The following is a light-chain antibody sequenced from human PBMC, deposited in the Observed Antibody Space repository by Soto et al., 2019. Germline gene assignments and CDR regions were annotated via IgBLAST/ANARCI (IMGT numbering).Light chain of an antibody. CDR3: LLYFGGELV. CDR1: TGAVTSAYY. Sequence: QAVVTQEPSLTVSPGGTVTLTCASSTGAVTSAYYPNWFQQKPGQAPRALIYSTGNRHSWTPARFSGSLLGGKAALTLSGVQPEDEAEYYCLLYFGGELVFGGGTQLTVL. V-gene: IGLV7-43*01. J-gene: IGLJ2*01. CDR2: STG.